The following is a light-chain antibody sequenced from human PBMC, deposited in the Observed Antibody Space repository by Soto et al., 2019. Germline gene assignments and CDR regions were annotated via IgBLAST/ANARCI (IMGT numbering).Light chain of an antibody. J-gene: IGKJ5*01. CDR1: QNIDTY. Sequence: DIQITQSPSSLSASVGDRVTITCRASQNIDTYLNWYLQKPGQAPKLLIYSAYSLQNGVSPRFSGDGSGTDFTLTISSLQPEDFATYYCQQSYNFPRTFGQGT. V-gene: IGKV1-39*01. CDR3: QQSYNFPRT. CDR2: SAY.